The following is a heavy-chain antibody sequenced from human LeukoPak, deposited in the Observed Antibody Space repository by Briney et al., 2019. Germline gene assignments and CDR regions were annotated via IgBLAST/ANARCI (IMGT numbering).Heavy chain of an antibody. D-gene: IGHD3-22*01. CDR3: AGSGYYRRFDY. CDR1: GGSISSSNW. CDR2: IYHSGST. Sequence: SETLSLTCAVSGGSISSSNWWSWVRQPPGKGLEWIGEIYHSGSTNYNPSLKSRVTISVDKSKNQFSLKLGSVTAADTAVYYCAGSGYYRRFDYWGQGTLVTVSS. J-gene: IGHJ4*02. V-gene: IGHV4-4*02.